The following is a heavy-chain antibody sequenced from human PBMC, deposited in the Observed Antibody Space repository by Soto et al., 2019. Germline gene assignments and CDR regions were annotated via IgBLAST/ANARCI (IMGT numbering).Heavy chain of an antibody. CDR3: ARQSGSYFSEPFDY. V-gene: IGHV4-39*01. Sequence: QLQLQESGPGLVKPSETLSLTCSVSGGSISSSSYYWGWIRQPPGKGLEWIGSIYYSGSTFYNPSLKSRVTISVDRSENQFSLKLTSVTAADTAVYFCARQSGSYFSEPFDYWGQGTLVTVSS. J-gene: IGHJ4*02. CDR1: GGSISSSSYY. D-gene: IGHD1-26*01. CDR2: IYYSGST.